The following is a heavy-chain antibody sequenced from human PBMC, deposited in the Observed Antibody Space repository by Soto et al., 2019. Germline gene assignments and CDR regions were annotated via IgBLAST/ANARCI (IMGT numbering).Heavy chain of an antibody. J-gene: IGHJ6*02. V-gene: IGHV4-59*08. CDR3: ARVSGSYYYGMDV. CDR2: IYYSVST. CDR1: GGSISSYY. Sequence: SETLSLTWTVAGGSISSYYWSWIRQPPGKGLRWIGYIYYSVSTNYNPSLKSRVTISIDTSKNQFSLKLSSVTAADTAVYYCARVSGSYYYGMDVWGQGTTVTVSS.